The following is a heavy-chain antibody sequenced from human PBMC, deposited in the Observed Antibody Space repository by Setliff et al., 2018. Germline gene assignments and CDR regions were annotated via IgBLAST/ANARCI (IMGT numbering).Heavy chain of an antibody. J-gene: IGHJ4*02. D-gene: IGHD3-10*01. CDR3: ARGSPLHY. CDR2: INPSGGST. Sequence: GASVKVSCKASGYTFTSYAMHWVRQAPGQRLEWMGIINPSGGSTSYAQKLQGRVTMTTDTSTSTAYMELRSLRSDDTAVYYCARGSPLHYWGQGTLVTVSS. CDR1: GYTFTSYA. V-gene: IGHV1-46*01.